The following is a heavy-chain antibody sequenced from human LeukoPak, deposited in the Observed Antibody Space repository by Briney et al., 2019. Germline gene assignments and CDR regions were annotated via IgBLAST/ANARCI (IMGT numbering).Heavy chain of an antibody. CDR3: ARDHRYYYDSSGYYSFDY. Sequence: ASVKVPCKASGYTFTSYSLHWVRQAPGQRLEYMGWINAGNGNTKSSEKFQGRVTITRDPSASTAYMELTSLRSDDTAVYYCARDHRYYYDSSGYYSFDYWGQGTLVTVSS. CDR1: GYTFTSYS. V-gene: IGHV1-3*01. D-gene: IGHD3-22*01. J-gene: IGHJ4*02. CDR2: INAGNGNT.